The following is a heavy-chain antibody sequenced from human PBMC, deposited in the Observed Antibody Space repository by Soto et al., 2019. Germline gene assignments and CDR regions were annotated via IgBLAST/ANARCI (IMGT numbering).Heavy chain of an antibody. Sequence: EVQLVESGGGLVKPGGSLRLSCAASGFTFSSYSMNWVRQVPGKGLEWVSSISSSSSYIYYADSVKGRFTISRDNAKNSLYLQMNSLRAEDTAVYYCARVSTPYYFDYWGQGTLVTVSS. V-gene: IGHV3-21*01. D-gene: IGHD4-4*01. CDR2: ISSSSSYI. CDR1: GFTFSSYS. J-gene: IGHJ4*02. CDR3: ARVSTPYYFDY.